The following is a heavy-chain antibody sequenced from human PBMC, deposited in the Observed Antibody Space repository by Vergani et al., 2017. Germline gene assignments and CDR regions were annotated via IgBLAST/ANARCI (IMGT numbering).Heavy chain of an antibody. D-gene: IGHD3-16*01. CDR2: IQFAGSNQ. Sequence: QVQLVESGGGVVQRGGSLRLSCAKSGFSLSNYDMQWIRPGPGKGLEFVTFIQFAGSNQYYADSVKGRFTLSREFSKNTLYLQRNSLRTDDTATYYCAKHFRGWGIDYWCQGTQVIVSS. CDR1: GFSLSNYD. CDR3: AKHFRGWGIDY. V-gene: IGHV3-30*02. J-gene: IGHJ4*02.